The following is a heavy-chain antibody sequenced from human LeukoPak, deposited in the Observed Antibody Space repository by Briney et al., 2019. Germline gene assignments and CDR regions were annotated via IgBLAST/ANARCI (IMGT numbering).Heavy chain of an antibody. Sequence: GGSLRLSCAASGFIFSSYGIHWVRQAPGKGLEWVAVISYDGRNKYYADSVKGRFTISRDNSKNTLYLQMNSLRAEDTAVYYCAKGEQRLVTGFDYWGQGTLVAVSS. CDR1: GFIFSSYG. J-gene: IGHJ4*02. CDR3: AKGEQRLVTGFDY. V-gene: IGHV3-30*18. CDR2: ISYDGRNK. D-gene: IGHD6-19*01.